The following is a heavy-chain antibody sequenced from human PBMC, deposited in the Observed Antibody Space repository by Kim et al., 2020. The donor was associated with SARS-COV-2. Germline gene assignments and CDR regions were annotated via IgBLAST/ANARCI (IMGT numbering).Heavy chain of an antibody. CDR1: GYTFTGYY. CDR3: ARGHMVRGVIIQPTAY. J-gene: IGHJ4*02. V-gene: IGHV1-2*06. Sequence: ASVKVSCKASGYTFTGYYMHWVRQAPGQGLEWMGRINPNSGGTNYAQKFQGRVTMTRDTSISTAYMELSRLRSDDTAVYYCARGHMVRGVIIQPTAYWGQGTLVTVSS. D-gene: IGHD3-10*01. CDR2: INPNSGGT.